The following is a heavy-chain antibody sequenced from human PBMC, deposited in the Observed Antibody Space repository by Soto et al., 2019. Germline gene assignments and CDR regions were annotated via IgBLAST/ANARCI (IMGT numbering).Heavy chain of an antibody. CDR2: IYHSGST. V-gene: IGHV4-4*02. J-gene: IGHJ4*02. CDR3: ARGSLWFGELPDNYFDY. Sequence: SETLSLTCAVSGGSISSSNWWGWVRKPPGKGLEWIGEIYHSGSTNYNPSLKSRVTISVDKSKNQFSLKLSSVTAADTAVYYCARGSLWFGELPDNYFDYWGQGTLVTVSS. D-gene: IGHD3-10*01. CDR1: GGSISSSNW.